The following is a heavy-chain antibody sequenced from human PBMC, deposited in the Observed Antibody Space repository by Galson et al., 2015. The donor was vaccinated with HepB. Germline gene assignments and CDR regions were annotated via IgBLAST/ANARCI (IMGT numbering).Heavy chain of an antibody. CDR3: AKDGDYYDSSGYYYYYFMDV. V-gene: IGHV3-23*01. CDR2: IIGGGTVT. Sequence: SLRLSCAASGFTFDSYGMSWVRQAPGKGLEWVSSIIGGGTVTYYADSVKGRFTISRDNSKNTLYLQMNSLRAEDTAVYYCAKDGDYYDSSGYYYYYFMDVWGQGTTVTVSS. CDR1: GFTFDSYG. J-gene: IGHJ6*02. D-gene: IGHD3-22*01.